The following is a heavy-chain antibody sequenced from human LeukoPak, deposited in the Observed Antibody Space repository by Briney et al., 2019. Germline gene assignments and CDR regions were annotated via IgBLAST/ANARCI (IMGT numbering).Heavy chain of an antibody. J-gene: IGHJ5*02. CDR3: ARARSGSYNWFDP. Sequence: GGSLRLSCAASGFTFSSYSMNWVRQAAGKGLEWVSSISSSSSYLYYADSVKGRFTISRDNAKNSLYLQMNSLRAEDTAVYYCARARSGSYNWFDPWGQGTLVTVSS. CDR1: GFTFSSYS. CDR2: ISSSSSYL. D-gene: IGHD1-26*01. V-gene: IGHV3-21*01.